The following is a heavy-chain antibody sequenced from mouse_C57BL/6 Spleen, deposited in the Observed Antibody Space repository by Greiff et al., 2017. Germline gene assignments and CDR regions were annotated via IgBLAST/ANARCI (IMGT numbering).Heavy chain of an antibody. CDR1: GYSITSGYY. V-gene: IGHV3-6*01. D-gene: IGHD1-1*01. J-gene: IGHJ2*01. CDR3: AIYYGSSYFDY. CDR2: ISYDGSN. Sequence: EVQVVESGPGLVKPSQSLSLTCSVTGYSITSGYYWNWIRQFPGNKLEWMGYISYDGSNNYNPSLKNRISITRDTSKNQFFLKLNSVTTEDTATYYCAIYYGSSYFDYWGQGTTLTVSS.